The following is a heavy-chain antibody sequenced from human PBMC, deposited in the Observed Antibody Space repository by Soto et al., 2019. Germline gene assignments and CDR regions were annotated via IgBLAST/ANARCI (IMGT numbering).Heavy chain of an antibody. CDR3: AKELRETGGYYSDC. D-gene: IGHD3-16*01. J-gene: IGHJ4*02. CDR2: MSDDGSKK. Sequence: QVQLVESGGGVVQPGRSLRLSCAASGFSFSKYGMHWVRQAPGKGLEWVAEMSDDGSKKYYGDSVKGRFTTSRDNSNNILYLLMDSLRPEDTAMYYCAKELRETGGYYSDCWGQGTLVTVSS. V-gene: IGHV3-30*18. CDR1: GFSFSKYG.